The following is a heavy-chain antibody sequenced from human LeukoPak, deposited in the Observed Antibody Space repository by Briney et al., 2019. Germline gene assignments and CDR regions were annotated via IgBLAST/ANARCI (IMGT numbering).Heavy chain of an antibody. CDR2: IRYDGSNE. D-gene: IGHD5-18*01. Sequence: PGGSLGLSCAASGFTFSDYGMHWVRQAPGKGLEWVAFIRYDGSNEYYADSVKGRFTISRDNSKYTLFVQMNSLRAEDTAVYHCAKTKGYTFDYWGQGTLVTVSA. V-gene: IGHV3-30*02. CDR3: AKTKGYTFDY. CDR1: GFTFSDYG. J-gene: IGHJ4*02.